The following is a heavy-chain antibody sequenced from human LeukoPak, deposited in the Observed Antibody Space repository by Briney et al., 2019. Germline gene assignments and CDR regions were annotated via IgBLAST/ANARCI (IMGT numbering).Heavy chain of an antibody. CDR1: GYTFTDFG. J-gene: IGHJ4*02. V-gene: IGHV1-18*01. CDR2: ISAYNGDI. D-gene: IGHD3-10*01. Sequence: ASVKVSCKASGYTFTDFGISWVRQAPGQGPEWMGWISAYNGDIIYGQKFQGRVTMTTDTSTNTAYMELGSLRSDDTAVYYCTRDLGTYKSYGSIFFDYWGQGALVTVSS. CDR3: TRDLGTYKSYGSIFFDY.